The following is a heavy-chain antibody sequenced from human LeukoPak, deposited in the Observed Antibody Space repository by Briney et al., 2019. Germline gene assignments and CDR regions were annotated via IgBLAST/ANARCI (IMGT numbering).Heavy chain of an antibody. CDR3: ARTKGSVPGGHFDY. V-gene: IGHV3-11*04. CDR1: GFTFSDNY. Sequence: TGGSLRLSCAASGFTFSDNYMSWLRQAPGKGLEWVSYISSSGSTIYYSDSVTGRYTISRDKAKNSLYLQMNNLRGEDTAVYYWARTKGSVPGGHFDYWGQGTLVTVSS. D-gene: IGHD1-26*01. CDR2: ISSSGSTI. J-gene: IGHJ4*02.